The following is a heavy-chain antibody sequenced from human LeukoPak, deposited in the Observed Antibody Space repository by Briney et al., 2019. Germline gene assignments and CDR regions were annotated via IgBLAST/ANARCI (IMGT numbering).Heavy chain of an antibody. CDR1: GCSFTSYW. CDR3: ASSYYYDSSGYYWAFDP. D-gene: IGHD3-22*01. V-gene: IGHV5-51*01. Sequence: GESLKISCKGSGCSFTSYWIGWVRQMPGKGLEWMGIIYPGDSDTRYSPSFQGQVTISADKSISTAYLQWSSLKASDTAMYYCASSYYYDSSGYYWAFDPWGQGTLVTVSS. CDR2: IYPGDSDT. J-gene: IGHJ5*02.